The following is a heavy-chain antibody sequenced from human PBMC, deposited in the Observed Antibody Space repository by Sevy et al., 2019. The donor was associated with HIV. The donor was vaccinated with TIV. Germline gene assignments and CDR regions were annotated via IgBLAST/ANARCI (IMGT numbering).Heavy chain of an antibody. CDR1: GFTFDDYG. J-gene: IGHJ4*02. D-gene: IGHD6-13*01. CDR3: AREEYCSSWYLNDY. CDR2: INWNGGST. V-gene: IGHV3-20*04. Sequence: GGYLRLSCAASGFTFDDYGMTWVRQSPGKGLEWVSGINWNGGSTGYADAVKGRFTISRDNAKNSLYLQMNSLRAEDTALYYCAREEYCSSWYLNDYWGQGTLVTVSS.